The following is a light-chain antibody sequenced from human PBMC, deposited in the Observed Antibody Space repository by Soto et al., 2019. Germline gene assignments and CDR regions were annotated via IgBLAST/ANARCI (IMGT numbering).Light chain of an antibody. CDR3: QKYNSAPWT. Sequence: DIQRTQSPSSLSTSVGGRVTVACRSSQGISNYLAWYQQKPGKVPKLLIYAASTLQSGVPSRFSGSGSGTDFTLTISSLQPEDVATYYCQKYNSAPWTFGQGTKVDIK. CDR2: AAS. V-gene: IGKV1-27*01. CDR1: QGISNY. J-gene: IGKJ1*01.